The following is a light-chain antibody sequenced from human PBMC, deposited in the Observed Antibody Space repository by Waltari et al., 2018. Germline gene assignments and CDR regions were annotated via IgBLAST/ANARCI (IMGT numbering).Light chain of an antibody. CDR3: QSYDSSLSGWV. Sequence: QSVPTQPPSVSGAPGQRVTISNIGAGYDGHGYQQLPGTAPKLLIYGNSNRPSGVPDRFSGSKSGTSASLAITGLQAEDEADYYCQSYDSSLSGWVFGGGTKLTVL. CDR1: NIGAGYD. J-gene: IGLJ3*02. V-gene: IGLV1-40*01. CDR2: GNS.